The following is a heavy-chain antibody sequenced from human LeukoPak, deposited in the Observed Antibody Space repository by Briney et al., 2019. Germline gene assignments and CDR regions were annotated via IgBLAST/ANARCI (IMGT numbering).Heavy chain of an antibody. CDR2: IYSGRST. D-gene: IGHD3-9*01. CDR1: GFTVGSNY. V-gene: IGHV3-66*02. J-gene: IGHJ4*02. CDR3: ARAETPILTGYSYYFDY. Sequence: GGSLRLSCAASGFTVGSNYMSWVRQAPGKGLEWVSVIYSGRSTYYADSVKGRFTISRDNSKNTLYLQMNSLRAEDTAVYYCARAETPILTGYSYYFDYWGQGTLVTVSS.